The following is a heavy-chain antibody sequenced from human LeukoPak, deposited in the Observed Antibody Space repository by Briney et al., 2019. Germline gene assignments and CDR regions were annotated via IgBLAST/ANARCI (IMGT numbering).Heavy chain of an antibody. Sequence: SETLSLTCTVSGGSISGYYLTWIRQPPGKGLEWIGSIYYSGSTYYNPSLKSRVTISVDTSKNQFSLKLSSVAAADTAVYYCARTLWFGELFDYYYYYYMDVWGKGTTVTISS. CDR1: GGSISGYY. J-gene: IGHJ6*03. CDR2: IYYSGST. D-gene: IGHD3-10*01. CDR3: ARTLWFGELFDYYYYYYMDV. V-gene: IGHV4-59*05.